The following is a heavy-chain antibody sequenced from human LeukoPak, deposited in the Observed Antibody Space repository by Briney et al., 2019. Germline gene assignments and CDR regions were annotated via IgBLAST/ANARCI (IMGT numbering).Heavy chain of an antibody. J-gene: IGHJ4*02. Sequence: SETLSLTCTASGGSISSSSYYWGWIRQPPGKGLEWIGSIYYSGSTYYNPSLKSRVTISVDTSKNQFSLKLSSVTAADTAVYYCTRVSRGETEVDYWGQGTLVTVSS. V-gene: IGHV4-39*07. D-gene: IGHD3-10*01. CDR3: TRVSRGETEVDY. CDR1: GGSISSSSYY. CDR2: IYYSGST.